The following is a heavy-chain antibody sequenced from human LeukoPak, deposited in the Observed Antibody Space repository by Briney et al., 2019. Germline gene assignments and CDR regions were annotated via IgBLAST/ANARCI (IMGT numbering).Heavy chain of an antibody. V-gene: IGHV3-30*02. J-gene: IGHJ4*02. CDR1: GFTFSSYG. CDR3: AKGAAAASDY. Sequence: GGSLRLSCSASGFTFSSYGIHWVRPAPGKGLEWVAFIRYDGSNKYYADSVKGRFTISRDNSKNTLYLQMNSLRAEDTAVYYCAKGAAAASDYWGQGTLVTVSS. CDR2: IRYDGSNK. D-gene: IGHD6-13*01.